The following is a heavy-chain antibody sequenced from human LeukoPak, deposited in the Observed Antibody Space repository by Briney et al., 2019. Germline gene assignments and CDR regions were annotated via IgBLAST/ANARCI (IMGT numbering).Heavy chain of an antibody. Sequence: GGSLRLSCAASGFTFSSCAMSGVRQAPGKGLEWVSAISGSGGSTYYADSVKGRFTISRDNSKNTLYLQMNSLRAEDTAVYYCAKLPRIVAAGTEFDYWGQGTLVTVSS. CDR2: ISGSGGST. V-gene: IGHV3-23*01. CDR1: GFTFSSCA. J-gene: IGHJ4*02. D-gene: IGHD6-13*01. CDR3: AKLPRIVAAGTEFDY.